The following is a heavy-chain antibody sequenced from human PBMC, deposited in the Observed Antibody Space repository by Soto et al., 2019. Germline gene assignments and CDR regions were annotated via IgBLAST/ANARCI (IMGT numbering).Heavy chain of an antibody. V-gene: IGHV4-31*03. Sequence: QVQLQESGPGLVKPSQTLSLTCTVSGGSISSGGYHWSWIRQHPGKGLERIGYIYNSGSTYYNPSLKSRVTISVDTSKNQFSLKLSSVTAADTAVYYCARLGFSYGFGGHFDYWGQGTLVTVSS. D-gene: IGHD3-10*01. J-gene: IGHJ4*02. CDR2: IYNSGST. CDR1: GGSISSGGYH. CDR3: ARLGFSYGFGGHFDY.